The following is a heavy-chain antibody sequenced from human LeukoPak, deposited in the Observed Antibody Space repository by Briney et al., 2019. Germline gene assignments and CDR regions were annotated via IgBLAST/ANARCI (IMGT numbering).Heavy chain of an antibody. Sequence: SCPALVKPTQTLTLTCTFSGFSLSTSGMCLSWIRQPPGKALESLALIDWDDDKYYSTSLKTRLNISKDTPKNQLVLTMANMDPVDTATYYCARMTQQLVYWYFDLGGRGTLVTVSS. V-gene: IGHV2-70*01. CDR1: GFSLSTSGMC. CDR3: ARMTQQLVYWYFDL. D-gene: IGHD6-13*01. J-gene: IGHJ2*01. CDR2: IDWDDDK.